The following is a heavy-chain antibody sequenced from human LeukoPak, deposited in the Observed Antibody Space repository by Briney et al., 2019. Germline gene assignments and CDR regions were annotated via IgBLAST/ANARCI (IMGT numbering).Heavy chain of an antibody. CDR2: INHSGST. CDR1: GGSFSGYY. Sequence: PSETLSLTCAVYGGSFSGYYWSWIRQPPGKGLEWIGEINHSGSTNYNPSLKSRVTMSVDTSKNQFSLKLNSVTAADTAVYYCARNYYGSGTYYNWFDPWGQGTLVIVSS. J-gene: IGHJ5*02. V-gene: IGHV4-34*01. CDR3: ARNYYGSGTYYNWFDP. D-gene: IGHD3-10*01.